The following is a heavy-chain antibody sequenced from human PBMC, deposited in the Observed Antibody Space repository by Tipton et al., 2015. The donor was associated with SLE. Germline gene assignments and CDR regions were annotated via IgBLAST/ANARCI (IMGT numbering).Heavy chain of an antibody. J-gene: IGHJ3*02. D-gene: IGHD3-10*01. V-gene: IGHV1-3*01. CDR1: GYTFTSYA. Sequence: QVQLVQSGPEVKKPGASVKVSCKASGYTFTSYAIHWVRQAPGQRLECMGWIDAGNGNTKYSQKVQGRVTITRDTSANTTYMELSSLRSEDTAVNYCARDPGSGRNDAVDIWGQGTVVTVSS. CDR2: IDAGNGNT. CDR3: ARDPGSGRNDAVDI.